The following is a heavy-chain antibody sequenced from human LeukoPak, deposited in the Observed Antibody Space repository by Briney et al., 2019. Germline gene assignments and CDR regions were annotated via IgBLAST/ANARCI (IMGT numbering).Heavy chain of an antibody. CDR3: ARVPPDSSGYYGAFDI. V-gene: IGHV4-59*01. CDR2: IYYSGST. D-gene: IGHD3-22*01. CDR1: GGSISSYY. J-gene: IGHJ3*02. Sequence: SETLSLTCTVSGGSISSYYWSWIRQPPGKGLEWIGYIYYSGSTNYNPSLKSRVTISVDTSKNQFSLKRSSVTAADTAVYYCARVPPDSSGYYGAFDIWGQGTMVTVSS.